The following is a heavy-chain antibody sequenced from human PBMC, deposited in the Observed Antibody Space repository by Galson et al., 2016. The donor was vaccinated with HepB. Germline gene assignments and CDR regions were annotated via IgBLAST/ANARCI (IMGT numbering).Heavy chain of an antibody. V-gene: IGHV1-18*04. D-gene: IGHD3-22*01. J-gene: IGHJ4*02. Sequence: SVKVSCKASGYTFTHYGFTWVRQAPGQGPEWMGWISGYNGDTNYAQKVQGRVTMTTDTSTSTAYMELRSLRFEDTAVYYCARTESYYDSSGPYEYWGQGTLVTVSS. CDR2: ISGYNGDT. CDR1: GYTFTHYG. CDR3: ARTESYYDSSGPYEY.